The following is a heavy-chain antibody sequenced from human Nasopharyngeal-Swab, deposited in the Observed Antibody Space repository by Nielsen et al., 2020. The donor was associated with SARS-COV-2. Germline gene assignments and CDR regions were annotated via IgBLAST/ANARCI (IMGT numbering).Heavy chain of an antibody. CDR2: IWYDGSNK. CDR3: ARDDGWGYDYVWGSYRSNYYGMDV. Sequence: LSLTCAASGFTFSSYGMHWVRPAPVKGLEWVAVIWYDGSNKYYADSVKGRFTISRDNSKNTLYLQMNSLRAEDMAVYYCARDDGWGYDYVWGSYRSNYYGMDVWGQGTTVTVSS. CDR1: GFTFSSYG. J-gene: IGHJ6*02. V-gene: IGHV3-33*01. D-gene: IGHD3-16*02.